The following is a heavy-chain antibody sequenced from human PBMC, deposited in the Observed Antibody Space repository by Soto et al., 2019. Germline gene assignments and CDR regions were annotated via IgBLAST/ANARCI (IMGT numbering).Heavy chain of an antibody. D-gene: IGHD6-19*01. V-gene: IGHV4-4*02. Sequence: QVQLQASGPGLVKPSGTLSLTCAVSGGSISSSNWWSWVRQPPGKGLEWIGEIYHSASTNYNPFLKSRVTRSVDKSKNQFSLKLSSGTAADTAVYYCARVGGSSGWPTYYFDYWGQGTLVTVSS. CDR3: ARVGGSSGWPTYYFDY. CDR2: IYHSAST. J-gene: IGHJ4*02. CDR1: GGSISSSNW.